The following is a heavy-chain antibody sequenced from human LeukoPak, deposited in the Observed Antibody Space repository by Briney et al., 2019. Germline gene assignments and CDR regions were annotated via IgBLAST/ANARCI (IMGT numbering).Heavy chain of an antibody. V-gene: IGHV3-23*01. CDR2: ISGSGGST. J-gene: IGHJ4*02. CDR3: AKDQGSGYDTFDY. CDR1: GFTFSSYA. D-gene: IGHD5-12*01. Sequence: GRSLRLSCAASGFTFSSYAMHWVRQAPGKGLEWVSAISGSGGSTYYADSVKGRFTISRDNSKNTLYLQMNSLRAEDTAVYYCAKDQGSGYDTFDYWGQGTLVTVSS.